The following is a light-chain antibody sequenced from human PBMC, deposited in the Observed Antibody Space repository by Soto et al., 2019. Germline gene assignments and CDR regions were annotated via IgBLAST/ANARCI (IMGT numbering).Light chain of an antibody. CDR1: QSVSSY. Sequence: EIVLTQSPATLSLSPGERATLSCRASQSVSSYLAWYQQKPGQAPRLLIYDASNRATGIPARFSGSGSGTDFPLTISSLEPEEFAVYYCQQRSNWTFGGGTKVEIK. CDR2: DAS. J-gene: IGKJ4*01. V-gene: IGKV3-11*01. CDR3: QQRSNWT.